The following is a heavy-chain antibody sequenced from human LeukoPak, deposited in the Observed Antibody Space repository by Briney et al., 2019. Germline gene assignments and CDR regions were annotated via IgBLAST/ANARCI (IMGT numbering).Heavy chain of an antibody. CDR1: GYTFSSYG. J-gene: IGHJ5*02. V-gene: IGHV3-30*02. D-gene: IGHD2-21*01. CDR3: ARDRGNIVVALNAIRGWFDP. CDR2: IRFDGTIK. Sequence: PGGSLRLSCAASGYTFSSYGMHWVRQAPGKGLEWVAFIRFDGTIKDYADSVKGRFTISRDNSKNTLNLLMNSLRVEDTAMYHCARDRGNIVVALNAIRGWFDPWGQGTLVTVSS.